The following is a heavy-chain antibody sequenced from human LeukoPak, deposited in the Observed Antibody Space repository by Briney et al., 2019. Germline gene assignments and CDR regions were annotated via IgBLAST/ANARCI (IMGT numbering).Heavy chain of an antibody. Sequence: GASVKVSCKASGFTFTSSAIQWVRQARGQRLEWIGWIVVGSGNTNYAQKFQERVIITRDMSTSTAYMELSSLRSEDTAVYYCAAVILRYSSSWYDYWGQGTLVTVSS. CDR2: IVVGSGNT. CDR3: AAVILRYSSSWYDY. J-gene: IGHJ4*02. CDR1: GFTFTSSA. V-gene: IGHV1-58*02. D-gene: IGHD6-13*01.